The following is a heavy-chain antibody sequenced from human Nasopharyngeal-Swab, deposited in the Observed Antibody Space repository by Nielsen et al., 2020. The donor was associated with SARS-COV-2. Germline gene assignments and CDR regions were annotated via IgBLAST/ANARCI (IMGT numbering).Heavy chain of an antibody. J-gene: IGHJ5*02. CDR2: VYPGNSEV. D-gene: IGHD5-24*01. Sequence: GESLKISCMASGYSFVSHWIGWVRQTPGKGLEWMGMVYPGNSEVAYSPSFQGQVTISADKSINTAYLQWRSLKASDTALYFCARRAARDGFNYEVDPWGQGTLVTVSS. CDR1: GYSFVSHW. CDR3: ARRAARDGFNYEVDP. V-gene: IGHV5-51*01.